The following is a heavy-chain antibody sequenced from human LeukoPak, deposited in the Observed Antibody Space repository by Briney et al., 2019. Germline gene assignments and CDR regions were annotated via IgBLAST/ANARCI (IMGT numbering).Heavy chain of an antibody. CDR2: IRKKAHDWTP. D-gene: IGHD5-12*01. Sequence: PGGSLRLSCTTSGFTFGDYGFNWVRQAPGKGLEWVGCIRKKAHDWTPQYAASVQGRFTISRDDSKGIAYLEMNSLKTEDTAVYYCTRAGGYDNYLDYWGQGTPVTVSS. V-gene: IGHV3-49*04. CDR1: GFTFGDYG. CDR3: TRAGGYDNYLDY. J-gene: IGHJ4*02.